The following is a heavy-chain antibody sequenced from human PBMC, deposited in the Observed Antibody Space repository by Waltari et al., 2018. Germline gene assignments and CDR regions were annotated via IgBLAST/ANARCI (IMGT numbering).Heavy chain of an antibody. CDR1: GDSFSRSSDY. CDR3: AISRGVFTFDY. D-gene: IGHD3-10*01. V-gene: IGHV4-39*01. CDR2: IEFGGDV. J-gene: IGHJ4*02. Sequence: QPQLQESGPGLVKPSETLSLICNVPGDSFSRSSDYWGWVRQSPGKGLEWIGSIEFGGDVYYNPSLKSRLSISVDTSKNQLSLMLSSVAATDSAIYYCAISRGVFTFDYWGQGTLVSVSS.